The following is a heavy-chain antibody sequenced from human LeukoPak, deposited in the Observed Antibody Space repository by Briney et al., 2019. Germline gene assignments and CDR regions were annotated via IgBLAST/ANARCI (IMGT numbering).Heavy chain of an antibody. D-gene: IGHD6-25*01. CDR2: ISGSGGST. J-gene: IGHJ2*01. CDR1: GLTFSSYA. Sequence: PGGSLRLSCAASGLTFSSYAMNWVRQAPGKGLEWVSSISGSGGSTNYADSVKGRFTISRDNSKNTLYLQMNSLRAEETAVYYCANRGPGWYFDLWGRGTLVTVSS. V-gene: IGHV3-23*01. CDR3: ANRGPGWYFDL.